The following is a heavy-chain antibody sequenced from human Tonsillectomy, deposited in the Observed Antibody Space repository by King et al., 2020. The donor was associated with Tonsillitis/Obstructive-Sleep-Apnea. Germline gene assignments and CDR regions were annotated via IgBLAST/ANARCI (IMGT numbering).Heavy chain of an antibody. Sequence: QLVQSGGGLVKPGGSLKLSCAASGFIFRNAWMTWVRQAPGKGLEWVGRIKSKTDGGTTDYAAPVKGRFTISRDDSRNTLYLQMNSLKTEDTAVYYCTTDLVVPSAINAFDIWGQGTMVTVSS. CDR3: TTDLVVPSAINAFDI. D-gene: IGHD2-2*01. V-gene: IGHV3-15*07. J-gene: IGHJ3*02. CDR2: IKSKTDGGTT. CDR1: GFIFRNAW.